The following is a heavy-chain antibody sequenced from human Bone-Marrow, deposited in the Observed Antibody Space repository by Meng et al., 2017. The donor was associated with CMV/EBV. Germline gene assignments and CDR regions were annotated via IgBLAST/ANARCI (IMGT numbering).Heavy chain of an antibody. CDR3: AKDRCSGGRYYLWEWFEP. D-gene: IGHD2-15*01. CDR1: GFSFSSYG. Sequence: GESLKISCAASGFSFSSYGMHWVRQAPGKGLERVAVIWYDGSTKYYADSVKGRFTISRDNSKNTLYLQMNSLRAEDTAVYYCAKDRCSGGRYYLWEWFEPWGQGTLVTVPS. V-gene: IGHV3-33*06. J-gene: IGHJ5*02. CDR2: IWYDGSTK.